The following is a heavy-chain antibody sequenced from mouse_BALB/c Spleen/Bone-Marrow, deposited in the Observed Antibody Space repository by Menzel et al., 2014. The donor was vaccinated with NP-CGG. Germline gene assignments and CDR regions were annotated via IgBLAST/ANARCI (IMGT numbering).Heavy chain of an antibody. V-gene: IGHV5-17*02. J-gene: IGHJ4*01. D-gene: IGHD2-10*02. CDR2: ISSGSSTI. Sequence: EVKLVESGGGLAQPGGSRKLSCAASGFTFSSFGMHWVRQAPEKGLEWGAYISSGSSTIYYADTVKGRFTISRDNPENTLFLQMTILRSEDTAMYYCVRSYDSYAMAFWGQGTSVTVSS. CDR3: VRSYDSYAMAF. CDR1: GFTFSSFG.